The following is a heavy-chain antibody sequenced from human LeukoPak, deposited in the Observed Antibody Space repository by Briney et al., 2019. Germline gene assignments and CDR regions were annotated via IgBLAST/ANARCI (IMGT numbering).Heavy chain of an antibody. J-gene: IGHJ6*03. V-gene: IGHV3-21*01. Sequence: KPGGSLRLSCAASGFTFSSYSMNWVRQAPGKGLEWVSSISSSSSYIYYADSVKGRFTISGDNAKNSLYLQMNSLRAEDTAVYYCARSGYSYGFSYYYMDVWGKGTTVTVSS. CDR2: ISSSSSYI. CDR1: GFTFSSYS. D-gene: IGHD5-18*01. CDR3: ARSGYSYGFSYYYMDV.